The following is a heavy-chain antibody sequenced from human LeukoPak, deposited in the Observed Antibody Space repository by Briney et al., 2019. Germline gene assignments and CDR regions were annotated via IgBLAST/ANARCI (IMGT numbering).Heavy chain of an antibody. D-gene: IGHD6-13*01. CDR2: IQGDGSNT. CDR1: GFTFSSYY. V-gene: IGHV3-74*01. Sequence: GGSLRLSCAASGFTFSSYYMNWVRQAPGKGLVWVSRIQGDGSNTNYADSVKGRFSISRDNAKNTVYLQMTSLWAEDTGIYYCSRGTSAGGPISPFDFWGQGTVVTVSS. CDR3: SRGTSAGGPISPFDF. J-gene: IGHJ4*02.